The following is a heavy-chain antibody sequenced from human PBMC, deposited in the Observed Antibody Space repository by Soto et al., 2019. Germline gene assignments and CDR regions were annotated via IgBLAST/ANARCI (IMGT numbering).Heavy chain of an antibody. J-gene: IGHJ6*02. V-gene: IGHV3-15*01. CDR1: GFNFSDAW. Sequence: LSLSCAASGFNFSDAWMSWVRQAPGRGLEWVGRIKSKADGGTTDDAAPVKGRFTISREDSKNTLYLQMNSLKAEDTAVYYCSTGAFSYGSDFYHYVRDVWGLGTTVTVSS. CDR3: STGAFSYGSDFYHYVRDV. D-gene: IGHD3-10*01. CDR2: IKSKADGGTT.